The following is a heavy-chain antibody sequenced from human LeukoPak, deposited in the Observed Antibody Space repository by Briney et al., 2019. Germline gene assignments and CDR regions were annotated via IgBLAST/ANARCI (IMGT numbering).Heavy chain of an antibody. D-gene: IGHD3-10*01. J-gene: IGHJ4*02. CDR3: AKDGVYGPGCCYYFDY. CDR1: GFXFSSYA. CDR2: ISGSGVST. V-gene: IGHV3-23*01. Sequence: GGSLRLSCAGSGFXFSSYATSWVRQAPGKGLEWVSAISGSGVSTYYADSVKGRFTISRDNSKNTLYLQMNSLRAEDTAVYYCAKDGVYGPGCCYYFDYWGQGTLVTVSS.